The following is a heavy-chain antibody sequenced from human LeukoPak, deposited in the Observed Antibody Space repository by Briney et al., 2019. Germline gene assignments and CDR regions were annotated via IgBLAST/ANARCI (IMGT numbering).Heavy chain of an antibody. V-gene: IGHV3-23*01. CDR3: AKDPNPLYDLWSGYK. CDR2: IGGRDDRT. D-gene: IGHD3-3*01. Sequence: GGSLTLSCATCGSTFPGHTMTWLRQAPGKGLAGVALIGGRDDRTYYADYVGGRFTISRDNSKNILYLQMNSLRAEDTAVYYCAKDPNPLYDLWSGYKWGQGTLVTVSS. CDR1: GSTFPGHT. J-gene: IGHJ4*02.